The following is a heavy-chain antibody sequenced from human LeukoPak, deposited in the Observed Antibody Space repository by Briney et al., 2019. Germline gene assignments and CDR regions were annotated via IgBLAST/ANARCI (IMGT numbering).Heavy chain of an antibody. CDR3: TQSNY. CDR1: GFTFSGSA. V-gene: IGHV3-73*01. J-gene: IGHJ4*02. CDR2: IRSKADNYAT. Sequence: GGSLRLSCAASGFTFSGSAMHWVRQASGKGLEWVGRIRSKADNYATAYAASVQGRCTISRDDSKSTAYLQLNSLKTEDTAVYYCTQSNYWGQGALVTVSS.